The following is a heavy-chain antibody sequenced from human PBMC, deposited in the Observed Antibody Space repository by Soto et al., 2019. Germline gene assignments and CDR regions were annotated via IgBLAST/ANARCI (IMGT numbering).Heavy chain of an antibody. CDR1: GGSVSNKTYY. CDR3: ARTTAVPNTPLSRYFFDY. V-gene: IGHV4-61*01. Sequence: SETLSLTCSVYGGSVSNKTYYWSWIRQPPGKRLEWIGYVYYSGNTNYNPSLKSRVTISVDLSKNQFSLRLSSVTTADTALYYCARTTAVPNTPLSRYFFDYWGQGTLVTVSS. D-gene: IGHD2-2*01. J-gene: IGHJ4*02. CDR2: VYYSGNT.